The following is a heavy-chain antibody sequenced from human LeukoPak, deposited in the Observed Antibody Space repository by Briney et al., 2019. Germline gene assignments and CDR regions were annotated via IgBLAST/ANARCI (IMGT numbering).Heavy chain of an antibody. D-gene: IGHD2-15*01. CDR2: ISTSSSFI. CDR3: ARDPSPLLPEVWFDP. J-gene: IGHJ5*02. V-gene: IGHV3-21*01. Sequence: GGSLRLSCAASGFTFSSYEMNWVRQAPGKGLEWVSSISTSSSFIFYADSVKGRFTISRDNAKNSLYLQMNSLRAEDTAVYYCARDPSPLLPEVWFDPWGQGTLVTVSS. CDR1: GFTFSSYE.